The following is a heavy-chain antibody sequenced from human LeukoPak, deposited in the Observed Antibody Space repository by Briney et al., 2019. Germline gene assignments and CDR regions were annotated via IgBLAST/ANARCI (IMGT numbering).Heavy chain of an antibody. CDR1: GYTFTNYY. Sequence: ASVKVSCKASGYTFTNYYVHWVRQAPGQGLEWMGMINPSGGTTTYAQKFQGRVTMTGDTSTDTAYMELSSLRSEDTAVYYCSGYDSSGYYSKDAFDIWGQGTMVTVSS. J-gene: IGHJ3*02. D-gene: IGHD3-22*01. CDR3: SGYDSSGYYSKDAFDI. V-gene: IGHV1-46*01. CDR2: INPSGGTT.